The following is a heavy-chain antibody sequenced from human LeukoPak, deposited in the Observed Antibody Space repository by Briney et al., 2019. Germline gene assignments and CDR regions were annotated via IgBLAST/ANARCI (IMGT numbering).Heavy chain of an antibody. Sequence: GGSLRLSCAASGFTFSSYWMHWVRQAPGKGLVWVSRINGDGSSTTYADSVKGRFIISRDNAENTLYLQMNGLRAEDTAAYYCARDLVVTSAYWGQGTLVTVSS. CDR2: INGDGSST. CDR1: GFTFSSYW. CDR3: ARDLVVTSAY. V-gene: IGHV3-74*01. J-gene: IGHJ4*02. D-gene: IGHD2-2*01.